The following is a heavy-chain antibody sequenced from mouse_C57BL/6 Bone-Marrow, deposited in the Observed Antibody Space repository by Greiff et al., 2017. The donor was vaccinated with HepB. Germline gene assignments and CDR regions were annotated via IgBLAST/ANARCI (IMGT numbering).Heavy chain of an antibody. J-gene: IGHJ2*01. V-gene: IGHV3-6*01. D-gene: IGHD2-2*01. CDR2: ISYDGSN. CDR1: GYSITSGYY. CDR3: ARRMVTTYYFDY. Sequence: EVQLQQSGPGLVKPSQSLSLTCSVTGYSITSGYYWNWIRQFPGNKLEWMGYISYDGSNNYNPSLKNRIPITRDTSKNQFFLKLNSVTTEDTATYYCARRMVTTYYFDYWGQGTTLTVSS.